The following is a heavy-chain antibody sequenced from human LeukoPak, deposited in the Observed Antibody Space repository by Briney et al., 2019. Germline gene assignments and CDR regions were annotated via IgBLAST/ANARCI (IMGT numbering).Heavy chain of an antibody. CDR1: GYTFTSYG. J-gene: IGHJ6*03. CDR3: ARTVTTNYYYMDV. Sequence: PAGSVKVSCKASGYTFTSYGISWARQAPGQGLEWMGWMNPNSGNTGYAQKFQGRVTITRNTSISTAYMELSSLRSEDTAVYYCARTVTTNYYYMDVWGKGTTVTVSS. V-gene: IGHV1-8*03. CDR2: MNPNSGNT. D-gene: IGHD4-17*01.